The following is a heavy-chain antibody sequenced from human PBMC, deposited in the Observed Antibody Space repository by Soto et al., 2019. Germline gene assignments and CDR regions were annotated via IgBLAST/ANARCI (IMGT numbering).Heavy chain of an antibody. V-gene: IGHV1-69*01. CDR3: ARGIVVVPAAIRDPDFDY. D-gene: IGHD2-2*02. CDR1: GGTFSSYA. J-gene: IGHJ4*02. CDR2: IIPIFGTA. Sequence: QVQLVQSGAEVKKPGSSVKVSCKASGGTFSSYAISWVRQAPGQGLEWMGGIIPIFGTANYAQKFQGRVTITADESTSTAYMELGSLRSEDTAVYYCARGIVVVPAAIRDPDFDYWGQGTLVTVSS.